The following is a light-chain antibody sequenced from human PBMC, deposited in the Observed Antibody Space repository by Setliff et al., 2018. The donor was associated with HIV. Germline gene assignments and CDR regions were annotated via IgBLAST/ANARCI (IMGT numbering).Light chain of an antibody. CDR3: GTWETTLSLGCV. CDR1: SSNIGSNY. V-gene: IGLV1-51*02. CDR2: ENY. Sequence: QSVLTQPPSVSAAPGQDVTISCSGNSSNIGSNYVSWYKQFPGTAPKLLIYENYKRPSGISDRFSGSKSGMSATLGIAGLQTGDEADYYCGTWETTLSLGCVFGSGTKVTVL. J-gene: IGLJ1*01.